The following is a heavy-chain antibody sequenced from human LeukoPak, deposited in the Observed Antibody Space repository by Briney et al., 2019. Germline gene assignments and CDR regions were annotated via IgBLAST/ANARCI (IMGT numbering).Heavy chain of an antibody. V-gene: IGHV3-30*04. Sequence: GRSLRLSCAASGFTFSSYAMHWVRQAPGKGLEWVAVISYDGSNKYYADSVKGRFTISRDNSKNTLYLQMNSLRAEDTAVYYCAREPAFDCSSTSCYSDAFDIWGQGTMVTVSS. D-gene: IGHD2-2*01. CDR3: AREPAFDCSSTSCYSDAFDI. J-gene: IGHJ3*02. CDR2: ISYDGSNK. CDR1: GFTFSSYA.